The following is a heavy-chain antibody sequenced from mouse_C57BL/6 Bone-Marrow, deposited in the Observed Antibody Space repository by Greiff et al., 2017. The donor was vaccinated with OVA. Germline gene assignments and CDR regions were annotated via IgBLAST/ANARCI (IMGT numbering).Heavy chain of an antibody. D-gene: IGHD2-5*01. V-gene: IGHV10-1*01. CDR1: GFSFNTYA. Sequence: EVQGVESGGGLVQPKGSLKLSCAASGFSFNTYAMNWVRQAPGKGLEWVARIRSKSNNYATYYADSVKDRFTISRDDSESMLYLQMNNLKTEDTAMYYCVRHPYYSKEASMDYWGQGTSVTVSS. CDR3: VRHPYYSKEASMDY. CDR2: IRSKSNNYAT. J-gene: IGHJ4*01.